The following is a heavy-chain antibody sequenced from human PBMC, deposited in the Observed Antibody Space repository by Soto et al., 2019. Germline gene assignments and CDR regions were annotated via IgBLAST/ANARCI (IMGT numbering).Heavy chain of an antibody. CDR3: AKDLFPARDSLYGLDV. Sequence: VQLLESGGGLIQPGGSLRLSCAASGFTFSTFAMTWVRQAPGKGLEWVSAITASGGSTYYADSVKGRFTISRDNSKNTLYLQTNSLRVEDTAVYYCAKDLFPARDSLYGLDVWGQGTTVTVSS. CDR2: ITASGGST. D-gene: IGHD3-22*01. V-gene: IGHV3-23*01. CDR1: GFTFSTFA. J-gene: IGHJ6*02.